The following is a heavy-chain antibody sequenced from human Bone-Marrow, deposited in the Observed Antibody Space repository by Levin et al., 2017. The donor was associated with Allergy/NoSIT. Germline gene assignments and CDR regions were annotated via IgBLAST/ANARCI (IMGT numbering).Heavy chain of an antibody. V-gene: IGHV1-2*02. CDR1: GYTFTDYY. Sequence: GASVKVSCQASGYTFTDYYIHWLRQAPGQGLEWMGWINPNSGGTDLVQKFHGRVTMTRDTSIRTAYMELSSLISDDAAVYYCARDLSSSLGQISFDSWGQGTLVTVSS. CDR2: INPNSGGT. D-gene: IGHD3-16*02. CDR3: ARDLSSSLGQISFDS. J-gene: IGHJ4*02.